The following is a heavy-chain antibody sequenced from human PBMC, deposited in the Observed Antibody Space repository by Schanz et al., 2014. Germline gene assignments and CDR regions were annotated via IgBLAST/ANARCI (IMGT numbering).Heavy chain of an antibody. Sequence: EVQLLESGGGLVQPGGSLKLSCAASGLIFSNYVMSWVRQAPGKGLEWVSLISDSGDTAYYADSVKGRFTISRDNSKNTLYLQMNSLRPEDTAVYYCAKYRGYYRVSGSYRELEYWGQGTLVTVSS. J-gene: IGHJ4*02. V-gene: IGHV3-23*01. CDR3: AKYRGYYRVSGSYRELEY. CDR2: ISDSGDTA. D-gene: IGHD3-10*01. CDR1: GLIFSNYV.